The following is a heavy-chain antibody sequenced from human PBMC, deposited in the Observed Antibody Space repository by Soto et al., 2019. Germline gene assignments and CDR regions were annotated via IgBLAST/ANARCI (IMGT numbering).Heavy chain of an antibody. J-gene: IGHJ6*03. CDR1: GFTFSSYW. V-gene: IGHV3-7*01. Sequence: GGSLRLSCAASGFTFSSYWMSWVRQAPGKGLEWVANIKQDGSEKYYVDSVKGRFTISRDNAKNSLYLQMNSLRAEDTAVYYCARAARPVVDYYYYMDVWGKGTTVTVSS. CDR3: ARAARPVVDYYYYMDV. CDR2: IKQDGSEK. D-gene: IGHD6-6*01.